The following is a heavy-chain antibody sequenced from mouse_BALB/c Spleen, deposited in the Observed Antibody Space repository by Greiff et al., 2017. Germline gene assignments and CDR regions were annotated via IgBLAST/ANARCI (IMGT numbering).Heavy chain of an antibody. CDR3: ARKGLAADYRYGYAMDY. J-gene: IGHJ4*01. V-gene: IGHV1S29*02. D-gene: IGHD2-14*01. CDR1: GYTFTDYN. CDR2: IYPYNGGT. Sequence: EVQLQQSGPELVKPGASVKISCKASGYTFTDYNMHWVKQSHGKSLEWIGYIYPYNGGTGYNQKFKSKATLTVDNSSSTAYMELRSLTSEDSAVYYCARKGLAADYRYGYAMDYWGQGTSVTVSS.